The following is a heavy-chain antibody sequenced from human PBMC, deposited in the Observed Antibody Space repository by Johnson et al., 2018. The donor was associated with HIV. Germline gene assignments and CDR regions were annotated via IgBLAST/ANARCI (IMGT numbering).Heavy chain of an antibody. V-gene: IGHV3-64*01. CDR3: ASPRIVGGQEAFDI. D-gene: IGHD1-26*01. CDR2: ISSNGGST. Sequence: VQLVESGGGLVQPGGSLRLSCAASGFTFSSYAMHWVRQATGKGLAYVSAISSNGGSTSYANSVKGRFTISRDNSKNTLYCQMGSLRAEDMAVYYCASPRIVGGQEAFDIWGQGTMVTVSS. J-gene: IGHJ3*02. CDR1: GFTFSSYA.